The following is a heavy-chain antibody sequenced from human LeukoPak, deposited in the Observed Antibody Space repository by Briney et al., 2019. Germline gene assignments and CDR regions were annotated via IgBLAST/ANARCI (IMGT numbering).Heavy chain of an antibody. J-gene: IGHJ6*02. CDR2: IIPIFGTA. D-gene: IGHD3-3*01. CDR1: GGTFSSYA. CDR3: ARGSYITIFGVVITSHYYYYGMDV. Sequence: ASVRVSCKASGGTFSSYAISWVRQAPGQWLEWMGGIIPIFGTANYAQKFQGRVTITADESTSTAYMELSSLRSEDTAVYYCARGSYITIFGVVITSHYYYYGMDVWGQGTTVTVSS. V-gene: IGHV1-69*13.